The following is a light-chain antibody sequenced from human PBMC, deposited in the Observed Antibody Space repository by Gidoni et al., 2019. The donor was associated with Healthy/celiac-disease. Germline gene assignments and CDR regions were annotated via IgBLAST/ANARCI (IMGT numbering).Light chain of an antibody. CDR1: QSVSSY. Sequence: EIVLTHSPATLSLSPGERATPSCRASQSVSSYLAWYQQKPGPAPRLRIYDASNRATGIPARFSGSGSGTDFTLTISSLEPEDFAVYYCQQRSNWPPLTFGGGTKVEIK. CDR3: QQRSNWPPLT. J-gene: IGKJ4*01. V-gene: IGKV3-11*01. CDR2: DAS.